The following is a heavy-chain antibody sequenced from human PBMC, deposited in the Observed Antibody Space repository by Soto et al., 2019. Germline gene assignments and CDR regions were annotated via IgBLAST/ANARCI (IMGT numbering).Heavy chain of an antibody. V-gene: IGHV1-69*06. CDR2: IIPIFGTA. CDR3: ARPLTKPPGIAVADYYYYGMDV. CDR1: GGTFSSYA. J-gene: IGHJ6*02. D-gene: IGHD6-19*01. Sequence: QVQLVQSGAEVKKPGSSVKVSCKASGGTFSSYAISWVRQAPGQGLEWMGGIIPIFGTANYAQKFQGRVTITADKSTSTAYMELSSLRSEDTAVYYCARPLTKPPGIAVADYYYYGMDVWGQGTTVTVSS.